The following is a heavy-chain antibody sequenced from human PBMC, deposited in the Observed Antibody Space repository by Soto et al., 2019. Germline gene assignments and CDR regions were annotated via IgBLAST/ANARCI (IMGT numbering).Heavy chain of an antibody. J-gene: IGHJ4*02. Sequence: PSETLSLTCTVSGGSISSSSYYWGWIRQPPGKGLEWIGYIYYSGSTNYNPSLKSRVTISVDTSKNQFSLKLSSVTAADTAVYYCASGWFGEFVYYFDYWGQGTLVTVSS. CDR2: IYYSGST. CDR3: ASGWFGEFVYYFDY. V-gene: IGHV4-61*05. D-gene: IGHD3-10*01. CDR1: GGSISSSSYY.